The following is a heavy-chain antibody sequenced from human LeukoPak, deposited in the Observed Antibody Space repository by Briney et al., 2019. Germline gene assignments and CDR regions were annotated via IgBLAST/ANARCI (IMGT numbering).Heavy chain of an antibody. CDR3: ARGQSYMDV. Sequence: GGSLRLSCEASGFIFSNFWMYWVRHAPGKGLIWVSRINSDGKTINYADSVRGRFTMSRDNAKKTLYLQLNSLRVEDTALYYCARGQSYMDVWGKGTTVTVSS. V-gene: IGHV3-74*01. CDR1: GFIFSNFW. J-gene: IGHJ6*03. CDR2: INSDGKTI.